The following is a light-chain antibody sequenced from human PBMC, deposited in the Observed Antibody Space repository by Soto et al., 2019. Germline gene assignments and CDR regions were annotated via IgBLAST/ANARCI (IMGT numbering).Light chain of an antibody. CDR3: QSYDSSLSGVV. Sequence: QTVVTQPPSVSGAPGQRVTISSTGSSPNIGAGYDVHWYQQLPGTAPKLLIYGNSNRPSGVPDRFSGSKSGTSASLAITGLQAEDEADYYCQSYDSSLSGVVFGGGTKVTVL. J-gene: IGLJ2*01. CDR1: SPNIGAGYD. V-gene: IGLV1-40*01. CDR2: GNS.